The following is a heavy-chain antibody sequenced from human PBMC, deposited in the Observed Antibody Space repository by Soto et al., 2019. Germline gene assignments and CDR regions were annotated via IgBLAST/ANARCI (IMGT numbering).Heavy chain of an antibody. J-gene: IGHJ4*02. D-gene: IGHD6-19*01. CDR1: GFTFSSYA. CDR2: ISGSGGST. Sequence: PGGSLRLSCAASGFTFSSYAMSWVRQAPGKGLEWVSAISGSGGSTYYADSVKGRFTISRDNSKNTLYLQMNSLRAEDTAVYYCANRYSSGWYDFFPLDYWGQGTLVTVSS. CDR3: ANRYSSGWYDFFPLDY. V-gene: IGHV3-23*01.